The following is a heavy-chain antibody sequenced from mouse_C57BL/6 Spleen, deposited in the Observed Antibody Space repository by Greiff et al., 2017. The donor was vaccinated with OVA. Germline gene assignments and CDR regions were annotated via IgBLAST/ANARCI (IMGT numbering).Heavy chain of an antibody. Sequence: DVKLVESGGGLVKPGGSLKLSCAASGFTFSSYTMSWVRQTPEKRLEWVATISGGGGNTYYPDSVKGRFTISRDNAKNTLYLQMSSLRSEDTALYYCASYYDYDGTWFAYWGQGTLVTVSA. CDR2: ISGGGGNT. CDR3: ASYYDYDGTWFAY. CDR1: GFTFSSYT. V-gene: IGHV5-9*01. J-gene: IGHJ3*01. D-gene: IGHD2-4*01.